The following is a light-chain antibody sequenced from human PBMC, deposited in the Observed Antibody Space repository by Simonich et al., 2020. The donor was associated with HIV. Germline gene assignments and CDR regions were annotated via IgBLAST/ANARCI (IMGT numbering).Light chain of an antibody. J-gene: IGKJ1*01. V-gene: IGKV1-NL1*01. CDR3: QQYYSTSGT. CDR1: QAISNS. Sequence: DIQMTQSPSSLSASVGDSVTITCRASQAISNSLAWYQQKPGKAPKLLLFAASRLESGVPSRFSGSGSGTDYTLTISSLQPEDFATYYCQQYYSTSGTFGQGTKVEIK. CDR2: AAS.